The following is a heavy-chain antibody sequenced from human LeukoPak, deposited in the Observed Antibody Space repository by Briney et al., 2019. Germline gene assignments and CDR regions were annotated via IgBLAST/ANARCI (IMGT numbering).Heavy chain of an antibody. CDR3: VKDRGIAARPPPAYYFDY. D-gene: IGHD6-6*01. J-gene: IGHJ4*02. V-gene: IGHV3-30*02. CDR1: GFTFSSYG. Sequence: GGSLRLSCAASGFTFSSYGMHWVRQAPGKGLERVAFIRYDGSNKYYADSVKGRFTISRDNSKNTLYLQMNSLRAEDTAVYYCVKDRGIAARPPPAYYFDYWGQGTLVTVSS. CDR2: IRYDGSNK.